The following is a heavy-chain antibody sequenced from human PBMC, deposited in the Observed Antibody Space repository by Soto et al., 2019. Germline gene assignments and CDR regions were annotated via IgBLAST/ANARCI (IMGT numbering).Heavy chain of an antibody. CDR2: INAYNGNT. D-gene: IGHD5-18*01. Sequence: QVQLVQSGAEVKKPGASVTVSCKASGYTFTSYGISWVRQAPGQGLEWMGWINAYNGNTKYAQKLQGRVTMTTDTSTSTAYMEPRSLRADDTAVYYWARDQAMAQFDYSGQGTLVPVSS. J-gene: IGHJ4*02. CDR1: GYTFTSYG. V-gene: IGHV1-18*01. CDR3: ARDQAMAQFDY.